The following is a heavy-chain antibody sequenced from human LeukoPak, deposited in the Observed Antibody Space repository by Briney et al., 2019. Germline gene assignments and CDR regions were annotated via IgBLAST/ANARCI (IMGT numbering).Heavy chain of an antibody. CDR1: GFTFSSYW. CDR2: INSDGSST. CDR3: AREDSSSWYVFSSGCWFDP. Sequence: GGSLRLSCAASGFTFSSYWMHWVRQAPGKGLVRVSRINSDGSSTSYADSVKGRFTISRDNAKNTLYLQMNSLRAEDTAVYYCAREDSSSWYVFSSGCWFDPWGQGTLVTVSS. V-gene: IGHV3-74*01. J-gene: IGHJ5*02. D-gene: IGHD6-13*01.